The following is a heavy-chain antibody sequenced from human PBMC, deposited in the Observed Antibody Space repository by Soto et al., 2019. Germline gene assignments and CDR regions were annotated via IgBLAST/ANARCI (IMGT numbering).Heavy chain of an antibody. CDR1: GFTSSSYG. Sequence: LRLSCAASGFTSSSYGMHWVRQAPGKGLEWVAVIWYDGSNKYYADSVKGRFTISRDNSKNTLYLQMNILRAEDTAVYYCARDRASYYYYGMDVWGQGTTVTVSS. J-gene: IGHJ6*02. D-gene: IGHD1-26*01. CDR2: IWYDGSNK. CDR3: ARDRASYYYYGMDV. V-gene: IGHV3-33*01.